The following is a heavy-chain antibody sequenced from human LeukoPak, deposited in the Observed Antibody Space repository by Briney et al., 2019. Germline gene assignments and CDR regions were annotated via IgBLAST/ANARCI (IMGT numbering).Heavy chain of an antibody. CDR2: ISGSGGST. D-gene: IGHD4-17*01. Sequence: PGGSLRLSCAASGFTFSSYAMSWVRQAPGKGLEWVSAISGSGGSTYYADSVKGRFTISRDNSKNTLYLQMNSLRAEDTAVYYCAKDCRYGDYDVYGGYNWFDPWGQGTLVTVSS. CDR3: AKDCRYGDYDVYGGYNWFDP. J-gene: IGHJ5*02. V-gene: IGHV3-23*01. CDR1: GFTFSSYA.